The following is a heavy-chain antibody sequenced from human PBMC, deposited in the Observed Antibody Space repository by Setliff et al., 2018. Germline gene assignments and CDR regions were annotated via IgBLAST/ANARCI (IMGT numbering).Heavy chain of an antibody. J-gene: IGHJ5*02. D-gene: IGHD2-8*01. CDR2: IYYSGST. Sequence: SETPSLTCTVSGGSISSGGYYWSWIRQHPGKGLEWIGYIYYSGSTYYNPSLKSRVTISVDTSKNQFSLKLSSVTAADTAVYYCARDGQYCTNGVCYTHNWFDPWGQGTLVTVSS. V-gene: IGHV4-31*03. CDR3: ARDGQYCTNGVCYTHNWFDP. CDR1: GGSISSGGYY.